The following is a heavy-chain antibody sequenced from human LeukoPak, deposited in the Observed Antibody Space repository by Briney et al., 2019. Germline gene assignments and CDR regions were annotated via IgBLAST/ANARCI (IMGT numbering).Heavy chain of an antibody. Sequence: GGSLRLSGGASGFSFSDYWMTWVRQAPGKGLEWVANINQDGSEEYYVASVKGRFTISRDNAKNSLYLQMTSMRAEDTAVYYCARDGSKSCSGGSCYLNWFDPWGQGTLVTVSS. CDR3: ARDGSKSCSGGSCYLNWFDP. CDR1: GFSFSDYW. D-gene: IGHD2-15*01. CDR2: INQDGSEE. V-gene: IGHV3-7*01. J-gene: IGHJ5*02.